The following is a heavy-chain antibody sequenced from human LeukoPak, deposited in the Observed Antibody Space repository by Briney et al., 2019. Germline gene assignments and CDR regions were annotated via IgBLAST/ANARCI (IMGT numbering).Heavy chain of an antibody. V-gene: IGHV3-23*01. CDR1: GFTFSNYA. CDR3: ARETSPFDY. CDR2: ISSAGGST. Sequence: GGSLRLSCAASGFTFSNYAMSWVRQAPGKGLEWVSTISSAGGSTYYADSVKGRFTISRDISKNTLFLQMNSLRAEDTAVYYCARETSPFDYWGLGTLVTVSS. J-gene: IGHJ4*02.